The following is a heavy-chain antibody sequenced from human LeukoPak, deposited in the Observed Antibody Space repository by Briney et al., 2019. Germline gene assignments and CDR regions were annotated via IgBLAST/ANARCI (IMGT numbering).Heavy chain of an antibody. CDR1: GFTFSSYS. CDR3: AKGGGLDY. CDR2: ISYDGSNK. V-gene: IGHV3-30*18. Sequence: PGRSLRLSCAASGFTFSSYSMHWVRQAPGKGLEWVAFISYDGSNKYYADSVKGRFTISRDNSKYTLYLQMNSLRAEDTAVYCCAKGGGLDYWGQGTLVTVSS. D-gene: IGHD3-16*01. J-gene: IGHJ4*02.